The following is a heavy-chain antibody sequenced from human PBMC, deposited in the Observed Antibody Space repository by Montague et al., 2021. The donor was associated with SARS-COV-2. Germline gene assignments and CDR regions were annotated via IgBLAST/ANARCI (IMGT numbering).Heavy chain of an antibody. Sequence: SETLSLTCAVSGGSFTDYFWGWLRQPPGTRLEWIGEVYDTGSNNYNPSLKSRVTISLDTSRNQFSLRLTSVTAADTGLYYCARAGRTGGSWKYYFDSWGPGTLVTVSS. D-gene: IGHD6-13*01. V-gene: IGHV4-34*01. CDR2: VYDTGSN. J-gene: IGHJ4*02. CDR3: ARAGRTGGSWKYYFDS. CDR1: GGSFTDYF.